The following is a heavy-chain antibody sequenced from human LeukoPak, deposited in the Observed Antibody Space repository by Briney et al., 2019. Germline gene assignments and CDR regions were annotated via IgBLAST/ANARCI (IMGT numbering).Heavy chain of an antibody. CDR2: IWYDGSNK. D-gene: IGHD6-13*01. Sequence: GGSLRLSCAASGFTFSSYGMHWVRQAPGKGLEWVAVIWYDGSNKYYADSVKGRFAISRDNSKNTLYLQMNSLRAEDTAVYYCARDPSIAAAGFQKYYYYGMDVWGQGTTVTVSS. V-gene: IGHV3-33*01. CDR1: GFTFSSYG. J-gene: IGHJ6*02. CDR3: ARDPSIAAAGFQKYYYYGMDV.